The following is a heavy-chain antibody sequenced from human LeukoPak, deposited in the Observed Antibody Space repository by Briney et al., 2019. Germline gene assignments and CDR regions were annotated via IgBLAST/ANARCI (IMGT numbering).Heavy chain of an antibody. Sequence: PSETLSLTCNVSGGYIATSSSYWGWVRQPPGKGLEWIGSVFYSGNTYYSPSLRGRVSISVDTSQNQFSLKLTSVTAADTAVYYCARDPSRSCSGGYCYLTWGQGTLVIVSS. V-gene: IGHV4-39*07. J-gene: IGHJ5*02. CDR2: VFYSGNT. D-gene: IGHD2-15*01. CDR3: ARDPSRSCSGGYCYLT. CDR1: GGYIATSSSY.